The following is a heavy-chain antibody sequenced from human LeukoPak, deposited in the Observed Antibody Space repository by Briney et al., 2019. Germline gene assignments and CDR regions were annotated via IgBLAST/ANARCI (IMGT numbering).Heavy chain of an antibody. J-gene: IGHJ4*02. CDR1: GDTIRHYY. CDR3: ARTYCVTNAFPFSH. Sequence: SETLSLTCTVSGDTIRHYYWSWIRQPPGRGLEWIGCAFYTGSTNYNPSLKSRVTISIDTSKSQFSLKLSSVTAADTAIYYCARTYCVTNAFPFSHWGPGNLVTVSS. CDR2: AFYTGST. D-gene: IGHD2-21*01. V-gene: IGHV4-59*08.